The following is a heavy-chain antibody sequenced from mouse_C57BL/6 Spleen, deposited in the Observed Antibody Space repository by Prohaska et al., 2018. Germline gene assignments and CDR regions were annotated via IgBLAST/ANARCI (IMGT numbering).Heavy chain of an antibody. Sequence: QVQLQQPGAELVKPGASVKLSCKASGYTFTSYWMHWVKQGPGQGLEWIGMIHPNSGSTNYNEKFKSNATLTVDKSSSTAYMQLSSLTSEDSAVYYCATIYDGYYYAMDYWGQGTSVTVSS. V-gene: IGHV1-64*01. CDR3: ATIYDGYYYAMDY. CDR2: IHPNSGST. D-gene: IGHD2-3*01. J-gene: IGHJ4*01. CDR1: GYTFTSYW.